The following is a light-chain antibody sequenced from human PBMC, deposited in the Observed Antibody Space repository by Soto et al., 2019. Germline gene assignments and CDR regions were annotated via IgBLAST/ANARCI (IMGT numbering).Light chain of an antibody. CDR3: TSYTSSSAENV. CDR2: EVS. V-gene: IGLV2-14*01. Sequence: QSALTQPASVSGSPGQSITISCTGTSSDIGGYNYVSWYQQHPGKAPKLMIYEVSNRPPGVSNRFTGSKSGNTASLTISGLQAEYEADYYCTSYTSSSAENVFGTGTKLTVL. CDR1: SSDIGGYNY. J-gene: IGLJ1*01.